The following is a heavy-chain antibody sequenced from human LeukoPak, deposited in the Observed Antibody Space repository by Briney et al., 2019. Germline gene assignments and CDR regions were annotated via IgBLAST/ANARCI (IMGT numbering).Heavy chain of an antibody. CDR3: ARDQGYTYGHSFDY. Sequence: PGRSLRLSCAASGFTYSSHNMHWVRQTPGKGLEWVALISSDGNNKYYADSVKGRFTISRDNSKNTLYLQMNSLRAEDTAVYYCARDQGYTYGHSFDYWGQGTLVTVSS. CDR1: GFTYSSHN. D-gene: IGHD5-18*01. J-gene: IGHJ4*02. CDR2: ISSDGNNK. V-gene: IGHV3-30-3*01.